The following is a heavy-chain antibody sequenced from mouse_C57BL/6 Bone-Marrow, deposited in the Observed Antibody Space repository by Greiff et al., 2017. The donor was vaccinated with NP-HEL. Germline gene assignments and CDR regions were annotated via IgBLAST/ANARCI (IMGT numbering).Heavy chain of an antibody. J-gene: IGHJ1*03. D-gene: IGHD1-1*01. Sequence: EVQLQQSGPELVKPGASVKISCKASGYTFTDYYMNWVKQSHGESLEWIGDINPNNGGTSYNQKFKGKATLTVDKSSSTAYMELRSLTSEDSAVYYCARGGYGSIWYFDVWGTGTTVTVSS. CDR1: GYTFTDYY. CDR3: ARGGYGSIWYFDV. V-gene: IGHV1-26*01. CDR2: INPNNGGT.